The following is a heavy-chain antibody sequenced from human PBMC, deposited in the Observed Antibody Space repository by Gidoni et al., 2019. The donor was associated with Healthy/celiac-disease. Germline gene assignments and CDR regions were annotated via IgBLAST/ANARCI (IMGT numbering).Heavy chain of an antibody. CDR3: ARDPVVTAIRYYYYGMDV. J-gene: IGHJ6*02. Sequence: EVQLVASGGGLVQPGGSLRLSCAASGFSFSISLRSWVRQAPGNGMEWVANIKQDGSEKKYLDSVKGRFTISRDNAKKSLYLQMNSLRAEDTAVYYCARDPVVTAIRYYYYGMDVWGQGTTVTVSS. CDR2: IKQDGSEK. D-gene: IGHD2-21*02. V-gene: IGHV3-7*03. CDR1: GFSFSISL.